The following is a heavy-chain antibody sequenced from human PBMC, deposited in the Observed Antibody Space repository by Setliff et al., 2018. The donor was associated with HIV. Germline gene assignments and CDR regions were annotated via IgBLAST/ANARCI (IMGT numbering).Heavy chain of an antibody. CDR1: GGSFSNYY. CDR2: INHSGNT. Sequence: PSETLSLTCAVYGGSFSNYYWSWIRQPPGKGPEWIGEINHSGNTNFNPSLNSRVTILLDTSKNQFSLRLTSLTAADTAIYYCARSTVGAGASFPWGRGILVTVSS. J-gene: IGHJ5*02. CDR3: ARSTVGAGASFP. V-gene: IGHV4-34*01. D-gene: IGHD1-26*01.